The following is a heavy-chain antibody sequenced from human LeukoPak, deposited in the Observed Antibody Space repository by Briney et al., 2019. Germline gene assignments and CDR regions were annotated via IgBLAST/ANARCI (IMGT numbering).Heavy chain of an antibody. Sequence: SETLSLTCTVSGDSIISYYWSWIRQPAGKGLEWTGRIHASGDTNYNPSLKSRVTMSVDTSKNQFSLKLSSVTAADTAVYYCARGPRIAAGDTVDHWGQGTLVTVSS. D-gene: IGHD6-13*01. CDR3: ARGPRIAAGDTVDH. V-gene: IGHV4-4*07. CDR1: GDSIISYY. CDR2: IHASGDT. J-gene: IGHJ4*02.